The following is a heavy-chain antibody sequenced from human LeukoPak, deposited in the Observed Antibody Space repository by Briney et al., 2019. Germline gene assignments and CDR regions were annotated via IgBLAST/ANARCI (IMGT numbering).Heavy chain of an antibody. CDR3: ARGWLYYDFWSGYVSKNWFDP. CDR2: MNPNSGNT. CDR1: GYTFTSYD. D-gene: IGHD3-3*01. J-gene: IGHJ5*02. V-gene: IGHV1-8*01. Sequence: ASVTVSCKASGYTFTSYDINWVRQAPGQGLEWMGWMNPNSGNTVYAQKFQGRVTMTRNTSISTAYMELSSLRSEDTAVYYCARGWLYYDFWSGYVSKNWFDPWGQGTLVTVSS.